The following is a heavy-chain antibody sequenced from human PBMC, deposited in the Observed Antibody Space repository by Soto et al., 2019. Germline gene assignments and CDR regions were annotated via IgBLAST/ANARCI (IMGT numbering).Heavy chain of an antibody. V-gene: IGHV4-31*03. Sequence: QVQLQESGPGLVKPSQTLSLTCTVSGGSMNSGGYCWSWIRQHPGEGLEWIGCISYGGTTSYNPSLKSRVVISVGTSKTQFSLKLTSVTAAVPAVYCCSRGILVWGQGTLITVSS. CDR3: SRGILV. CDR1: GGSMNSGGYC. D-gene: IGHD2-15*01. CDR2: ISYGGTT. J-gene: IGHJ4*02.